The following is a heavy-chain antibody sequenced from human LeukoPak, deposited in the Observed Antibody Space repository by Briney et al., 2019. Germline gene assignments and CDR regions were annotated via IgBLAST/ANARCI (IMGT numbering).Heavy chain of an antibody. CDR2: IVPVIGVA. J-gene: IGHJ4*02. D-gene: IGHD3-22*01. CDR3: ARGGYYYDSSGFPFDY. Sequence: SVKVSCKAPGDTLITHYISWVRQAPGQGLEWVGRIVPVIGVATYAQSLQGRVIITADRATNTAYMELSSLRFEDSAVYYCARGGYYYDSSGFPFDYWGQGTLVTVSS. V-gene: IGHV1-69*04. CDR1: GDTLITHY.